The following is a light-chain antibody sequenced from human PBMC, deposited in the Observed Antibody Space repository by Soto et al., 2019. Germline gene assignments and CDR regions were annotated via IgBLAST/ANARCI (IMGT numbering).Light chain of an antibody. CDR3: CSYAGNTLVV. CDR1: SSDVGGYNY. J-gene: IGLJ2*01. V-gene: IGLV2-11*01. Sequence: QSALTQPRSVSGSPGQSVTISCTGTSSDVGGYNYVSWYQQNPGKAPKLMIYDVSKRPSGVSDRFSGSKSANTPSLIISGLQAEDEADYYCCSYAGNTLVVFGGGTKLTVL. CDR2: DVS.